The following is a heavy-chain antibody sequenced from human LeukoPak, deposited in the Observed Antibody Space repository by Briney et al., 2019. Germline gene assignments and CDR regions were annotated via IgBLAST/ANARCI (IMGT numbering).Heavy chain of an antibody. V-gene: IGHV3-33*08. CDR3: ARASGPFDF. Sequence: GSLRLSCAASAFTFSNYAMNWVRQAPGKGLEWVAVIFSDGYTKYYAGSLRDRFTISRGDSKNTLYLHMNSLIPGDTGVYYCARASGPFDFWGQGTLLTVSS. CDR1: AFTFSNYA. J-gene: IGHJ4*02. CDR2: IFSDGYTK. D-gene: IGHD3-10*01.